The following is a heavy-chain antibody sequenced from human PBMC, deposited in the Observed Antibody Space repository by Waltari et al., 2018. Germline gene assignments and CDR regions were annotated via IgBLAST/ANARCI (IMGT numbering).Heavy chain of an antibody. Sequence: EVQLVESGGGLVQPGGSLRLSCAASGLIFSTYSMNWVRQAPGKGLEWVAYISRTGTTIYYTDSVQGRFTISRTNAKNSLYLQMNSLRAEDTAVYYCAREIRGTGYFPDAFDIWGQGTMVTVSS. V-gene: IGHV3-48*01. J-gene: IGHJ3*02. CDR1: GLIFSTYS. D-gene: IGHD3-9*01. CDR2: ISRTGTTI. CDR3: AREIRGTGYFPDAFDI.